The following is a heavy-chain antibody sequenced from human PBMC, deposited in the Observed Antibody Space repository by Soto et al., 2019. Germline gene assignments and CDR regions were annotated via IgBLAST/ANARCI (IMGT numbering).Heavy chain of an antibody. D-gene: IGHD2-15*01. Sequence: KTSETLSLTCAVSGGSMSSYYWTWLRQSPGRGLEWIGYISYSGSTYYNPSLKSRVTISADKSKNQFSLRMNSMIAADTAVYYCARADPDASVGYWGQGTLVTVSS. CDR3: ARADPDASVGY. CDR1: GGSMSSYY. CDR2: ISYSGST. V-gene: IGHV4-59*01. J-gene: IGHJ4*02.